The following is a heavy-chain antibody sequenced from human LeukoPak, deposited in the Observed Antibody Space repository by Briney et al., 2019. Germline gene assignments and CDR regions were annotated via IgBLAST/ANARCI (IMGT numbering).Heavy chain of an antibody. D-gene: IGHD6-13*01. CDR2: IIPIFGTA. V-gene: IGHV1-69*06. J-gene: IGHJ5*02. Sequence: VASVRVSSKASGGTFSSYAISWVRRAPGRGLEWMGGIIPIFGTANYAQKFQGRVTITADKSTSTAYMELSSLRSEDTAVYYCAIAAAGTGWFDAWGQGTLVTVSS. CDR3: AIAAAGTGWFDA. CDR1: GGTFSSYA.